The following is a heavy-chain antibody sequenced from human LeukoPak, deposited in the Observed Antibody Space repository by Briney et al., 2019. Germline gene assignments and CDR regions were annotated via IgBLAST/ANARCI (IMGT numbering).Heavy chain of an antibody. V-gene: IGHV3-48*03. J-gene: IGHJ4*02. CDR2: ISSSGSTI. Sequence: GGSLRLSCAASGFTFSNEMNWVRQAPGKGLEWVSYISSSGSTIYYADFVKGRFTISRDNAKNSLYLQMNSLRAEDTAVYYCARDLAPNYDFWSGYTYYFDYWGQGTLVTVSS. CDR1: GFTFSNE. D-gene: IGHD3-3*01. CDR3: ARDLAPNYDFWSGYTYYFDY.